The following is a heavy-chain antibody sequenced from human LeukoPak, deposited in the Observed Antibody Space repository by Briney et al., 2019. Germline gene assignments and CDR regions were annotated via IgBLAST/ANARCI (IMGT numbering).Heavy chain of an antibody. CDR1: GGSISSYY. D-gene: IGHD1-20*01. V-gene: IGHV4-4*09. CDR2: IYTSGST. CDR3: AGRQYNWNLNFDY. J-gene: IGHJ4*02. Sequence: SETLSLTCTVSGGSISSYYWSWIRQPPGKGLEWIGYIYTSGSTNYNPSLKSRVTISVDTSKNQFSLKLSSVTAADTAVYYCAGRQYNWNLNFDYWGQGTLATVSS.